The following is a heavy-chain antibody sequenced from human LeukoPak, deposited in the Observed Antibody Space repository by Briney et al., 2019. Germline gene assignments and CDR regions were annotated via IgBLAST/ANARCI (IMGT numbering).Heavy chain of an antibody. Sequence: GESLKISFKGSGYSFTSYWISWVRQMPGNGLEWMGRIDPSDSYTNYSPSFQGHVTISADKSISTAYLQWSSLKASDTAMYYCARQGVELLFNFQHWGQGTLVTVSS. J-gene: IGHJ1*01. D-gene: IGHD2-2*01. V-gene: IGHV5-10-1*01. CDR1: GYSFTSYW. CDR2: IDPSDSYT. CDR3: ARQGVELLFNFQH.